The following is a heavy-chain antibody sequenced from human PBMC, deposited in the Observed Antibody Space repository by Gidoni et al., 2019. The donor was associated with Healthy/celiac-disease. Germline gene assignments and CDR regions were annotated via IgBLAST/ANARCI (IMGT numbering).Heavy chain of an antibody. CDR2: IRYDGSNK. J-gene: IGHJ6*02. V-gene: IGHV3-30*02. Sequence: QVQLVESGGGVVQPGGSLRLSCAASGFTFSSYGMHWVRQAPGKGLEWVAFIRYDGSNKYYADSVKGRFTISRDNSKNTLYLQMNSLRAEDTAVYYCANGPKGSYGMDVWGQGTTVTVSS. CDR3: ANGPKGSYGMDV. CDR1: GFTFSSYG.